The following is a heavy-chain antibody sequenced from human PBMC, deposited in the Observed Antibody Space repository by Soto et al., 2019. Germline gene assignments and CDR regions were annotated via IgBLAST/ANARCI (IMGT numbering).Heavy chain of an antibody. CDR1: GFTFSSYT. CDR3: AKDLSGGDCP. CDR2: VSGSGGST. V-gene: IGHV3-23*01. Sequence: EMHLSESGGGLVQPGGSLRVSCAASGFTFSSYTMNWVRQAPGKGLEWVSSVSGSGGSTYYADSVKGRFTISRDNPENTLYLQTNSLRVEDTAVYYCAKDLSGGDCPWGQGTLVTVSS. J-gene: IGHJ5*02. D-gene: IGHD2-21*02.